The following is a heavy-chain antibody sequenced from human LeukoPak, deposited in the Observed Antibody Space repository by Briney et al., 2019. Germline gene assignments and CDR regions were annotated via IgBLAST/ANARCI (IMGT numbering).Heavy chain of an antibody. Sequence: QPGASLRLSCAASGFTFRGYWMHWVRQAPGKGLVWVSGINSDGSTKSYADSVKGRFTISRDNAKNTLYLQMNSLRAEDTAVYYCARAYDILTGYYHFDYWGQGTLVTVSS. CDR3: ARAYDILTGYYHFDY. D-gene: IGHD3-9*01. CDR1: GFTFRGYW. CDR2: INSDGSTK. J-gene: IGHJ4*02. V-gene: IGHV3-74*01.